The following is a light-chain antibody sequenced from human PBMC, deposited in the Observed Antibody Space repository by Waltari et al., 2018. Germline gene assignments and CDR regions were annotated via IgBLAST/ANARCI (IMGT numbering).Light chain of an antibody. J-gene: IGKJ4*01. V-gene: IGKV1-33*01. CDR3: QQYDNLPLT. CDR1: QDISNY. Sequence: DIQMTQSPSSLSASVGDRVTITCQASQDISNYLNWYQQKPGKAPKLLIYDASNLETGVPSRFSGSGSGTDFTFTISRLQPEDIATYYCQQYDNLPLTFGGGTKVKIK. CDR2: DAS.